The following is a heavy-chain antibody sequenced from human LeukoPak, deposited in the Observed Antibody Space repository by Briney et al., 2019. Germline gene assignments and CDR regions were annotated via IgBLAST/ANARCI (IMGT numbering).Heavy chain of an antibody. J-gene: IGHJ2*01. D-gene: IGHD6-13*01. CDR3: ARGLGGYSSSWYSGYFDL. V-gene: IGHV4-59*01. CDR1: GGSISSYY. Sequence: PSETLSLTCTVSGGSISSYYWSWIRQPPGKGLEWIGYIYYSGSTNYNPSLKSRVTISVDTSKNQFSLKLNSVTAADTAVYHCARGLGGYSSSWYSGYFDLWGRGTVVTVSS. CDR2: IYYSGST.